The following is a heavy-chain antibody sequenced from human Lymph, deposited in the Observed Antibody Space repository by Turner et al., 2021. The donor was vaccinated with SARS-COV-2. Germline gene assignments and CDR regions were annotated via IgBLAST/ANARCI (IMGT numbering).Heavy chain of an antibody. CDR3: ARGAAYCSGGSCYRKGFDY. D-gene: IGHD2-15*01. J-gene: IGHJ4*02. CDR2: IIPIFGTA. Sequence: QVQLVQSGAEVTKPGSSVKVSCKASGGTFSSSAISWVRQAPGQGREWMGGIIPIFGTANYAQRFQGRVTITADESTSTAYMELRSLRSEDTAVYYCARGAAYCSGGSCYRKGFDYWGQGTPVTVS. CDR1: GGTFSSSA. V-gene: IGHV1-69*01.